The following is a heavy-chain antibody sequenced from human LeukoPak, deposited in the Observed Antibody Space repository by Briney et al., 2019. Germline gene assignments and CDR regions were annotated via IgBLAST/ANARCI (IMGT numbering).Heavy chain of an antibody. V-gene: IGHV1-2*02. D-gene: IGHD2-2*01. Sequence: ASVKVSCKASGYTFTGYYMHWVRQAPGQGLEWMGWINPNSGGTNYAQKFQGRVTMTRNTSISTAYMELSSLRSDDTAVYYCARGPEHCSSTSCRYYYYYYMDVWGKGTTVTISS. CDR2: INPNSGGT. CDR1: GYTFTGYY. CDR3: ARGPEHCSSTSCRYYYYYYMDV. J-gene: IGHJ6*03.